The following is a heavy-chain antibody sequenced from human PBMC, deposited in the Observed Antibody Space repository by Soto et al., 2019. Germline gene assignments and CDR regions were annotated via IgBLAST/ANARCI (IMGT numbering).Heavy chain of an antibody. D-gene: IGHD2-21*02. CDR1: GFTFSSYG. CDR2: ISYDGSNK. J-gene: IGHJ2*01. V-gene: IGHV3-30*18. Sequence: QVQLVESGGGVVQPGRSLRLSCAASGFTFSSYGMHWVRQAPGKGLVWVAVISYDGSNKYYADSVKGRFTISRDNSKNTLYLQMNSLRAEDTAVYYCAKGLAYCGGDCYSHFDLWGRGTLVTVSS. CDR3: AKGLAYCGGDCYSHFDL.